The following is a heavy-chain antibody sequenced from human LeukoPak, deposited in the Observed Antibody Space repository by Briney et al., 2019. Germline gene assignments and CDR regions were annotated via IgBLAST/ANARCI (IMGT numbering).Heavy chain of an antibody. CDR1: GFTFSSYW. D-gene: IGHD6-19*01. J-gene: IGHJ6*02. CDR2: ISSSGSTI. Sequence: RPGGSLRLSCAASGFTFSSYWVNWARQAPGKGLEWVSYISSSGSTIYYADSVKGRFTISRDNAKNSLYLQMNSLRAEDTAVYYCARDSSSGLRREHYGMDVWGQGTTVTVSS. CDR3: ARDSSSGLRREHYGMDV. V-gene: IGHV3-48*04.